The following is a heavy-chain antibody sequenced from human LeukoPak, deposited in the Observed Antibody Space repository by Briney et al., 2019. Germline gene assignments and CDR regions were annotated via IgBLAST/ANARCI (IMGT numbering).Heavy chain of an antibody. V-gene: IGHV3-48*04. D-gene: IGHD3-22*01. CDR3: ARKAAYYYDSSGYSP. J-gene: IGHJ5*02. CDR1: GFTFSSYA. Sequence: EGSLRLSCAASGFTFSSYAMSWVRQAPGKGLEWVSYISSSGSTIYYADSVKGRFTISRDNAKNSLYLQMNSLRAEDTAVYYCARKAAYYYDSSGYSPWGQGTLVTVSS. CDR2: ISSSGSTI.